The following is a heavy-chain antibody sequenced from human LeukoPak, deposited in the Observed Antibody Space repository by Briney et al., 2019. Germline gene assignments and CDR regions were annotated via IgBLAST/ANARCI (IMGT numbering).Heavy chain of an antibody. CDR3: AKDSESRWYYYGMDV. V-gene: IGHV3-23*01. CDR1: GFVFKNYW. Sequence: GGSLRLSCAASGFVFKNYWMSWVRQAPGKGLEWVSAISGSGGSTYYADSVKGRFTISRDNSKNTLYLQMNSLRAEDTVVYYCAKDSESRWYYYGMDVWGQGTTVTVSS. CDR2: ISGSGGST. D-gene: IGHD1-14*01. J-gene: IGHJ6*02.